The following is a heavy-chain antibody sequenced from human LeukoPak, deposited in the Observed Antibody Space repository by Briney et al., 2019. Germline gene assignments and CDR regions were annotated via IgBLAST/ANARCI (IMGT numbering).Heavy chain of an antibody. CDR3: VRGTSHPV. CDR1: GFTFSSYT. V-gene: IGHV3-48*04. D-gene: IGHD1-14*01. J-gene: IGHJ3*01. Sequence: GGSLRLPCATSGFTFSSYTMNWVRQAPGKGPEWISSILSDSASTIHYADSVKGRFTISRDNAKNSLYLQMNSLRVEDTAVYYCVRGTSHPVWGQGTTVTVSS. CDR2: ILSDSASTI.